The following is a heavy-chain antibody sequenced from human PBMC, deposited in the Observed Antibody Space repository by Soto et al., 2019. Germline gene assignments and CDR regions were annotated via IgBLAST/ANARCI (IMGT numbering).Heavy chain of an antibody. D-gene: IGHD3-10*01. CDR2: INHSGNT. Sequence: QVQLQQWGAGLLKPSETLSLTCAVYGGSFSGYYWCWIRQPPRKGLVWLGEINHSGNTNYNPSLKSRDPISVDTYKNQFYLTLSSVTAADTSVYYCARGRTLRPTSPFRPQFGRSWFDPWGQGSLVTVSS. CDR1: GGSFSGYY. V-gene: IGHV4-34*01. CDR3: ARGRTLRPTSPFRPQFGRSWFDP. J-gene: IGHJ5*02.